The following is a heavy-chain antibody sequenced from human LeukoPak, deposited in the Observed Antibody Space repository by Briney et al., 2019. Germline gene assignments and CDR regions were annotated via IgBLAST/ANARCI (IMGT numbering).Heavy chain of an antibody. CDR1: GDSISSGGYS. CDR2: ISQSGNI. D-gene: IGHD3-22*01. CDR3: ARSPLAFYDSSGYPRVWFDP. V-gene: IGHV4-30-2*01. J-gene: IGHJ5*02. Sequence: SQTLSLTCTVSGDSISSGGYSWSWIRQPPGKGLEWIGYIYHIGYISQSGNIYQNPSLKSRVTISLDTSRNQFSLKLSSVTAADTAVYYCARSPLAFYDSSGYPRVWFDPWGQGTLVTVSS.